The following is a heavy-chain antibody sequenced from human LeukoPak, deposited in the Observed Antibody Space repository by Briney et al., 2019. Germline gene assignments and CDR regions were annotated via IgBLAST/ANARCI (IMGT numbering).Heavy chain of an antibody. CDR1: GYNVDDYW. V-gene: IGHV5-51*01. Sequence: GESLKISCKGSGYNVDDYWIGWVRQMPGKGLEWMGIIYPGDSDTRYSPSFQGQVTISADKSISTAYLQWSSLKASDTAMYYCARSYDSSGYYTDAFDIWGQGTMVTVSS. CDR2: IYPGDSDT. J-gene: IGHJ3*02. CDR3: ARSYDSSGYYTDAFDI. D-gene: IGHD3-22*01.